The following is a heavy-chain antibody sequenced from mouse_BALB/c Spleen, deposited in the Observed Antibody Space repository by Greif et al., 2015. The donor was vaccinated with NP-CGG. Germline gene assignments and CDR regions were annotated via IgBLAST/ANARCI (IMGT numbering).Heavy chain of an antibody. CDR2: ILPGSGST. Sequence: LVESGAELMKPGASVKISCKATGYTFSSYWIEWVKQRPGHGLEWIGEILPGSGSTNYNEKFKGKATFTADTPSNTAYMRLSSLTSEDSAVYYCARREGYEFAYWGQGTLVTVSA. V-gene: IGHV1-9*01. CDR3: ARREGYEFAY. CDR1: GYTFSSYW. J-gene: IGHJ3*01. D-gene: IGHD2-14*01.